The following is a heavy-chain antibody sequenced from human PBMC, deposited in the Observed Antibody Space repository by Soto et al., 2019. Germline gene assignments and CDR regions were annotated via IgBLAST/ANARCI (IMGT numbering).Heavy chain of an antibody. CDR2: LDNGGTNT. J-gene: IGHJ4*02. Sequence: PGGSLRLSCAASGFTFSTYWMHWVRQAPGKGLVWVSRLDNGGTNTRYADSVKGRFTVSRDNGKNTVYLQMDSLRAEDTAVYYCARDGGTYFDYWGQGTLVTVSS. CDR1: GFTFSTYW. D-gene: IGHD3-16*01. CDR3: ARDGGTYFDY. V-gene: IGHV3-74*01.